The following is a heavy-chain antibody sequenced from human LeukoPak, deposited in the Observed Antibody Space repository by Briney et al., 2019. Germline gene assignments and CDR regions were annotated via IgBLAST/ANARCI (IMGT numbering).Heavy chain of an antibody. V-gene: IGHV1-2*04. CDR2: INPNSGGT. Sequence: ASVKVSCKASGYTFTGYYMHWVRQAPGQGLEWMGWINPNSGGTNYAQKFQGWVTMTRDTSISTAYMELSRLRSDDTAVYFCARVPYSGSYLHSFDIWGQGTMVTVSS. J-gene: IGHJ3*02. D-gene: IGHD1-26*01. CDR1: GYTFTGYY. CDR3: ARVPYSGSYLHSFDI.